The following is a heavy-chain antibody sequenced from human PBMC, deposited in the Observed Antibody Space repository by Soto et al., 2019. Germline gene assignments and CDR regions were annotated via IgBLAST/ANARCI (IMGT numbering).Heavy chain of an antibody. CDR3: AREVASYDRSGFFDY. Sequence: PVGSLRLSCAGSGFNFSISAFHWIRQAPGKGLEWVALISYDGNNIFYADSVKGRFTISRDNSKNTLYLQMHSLRADDTAVYYCAREVASYDRSGFFDYWGQGALVTVSS. D-gene: IGHD3-22*01. CDR1: GFNFSISA. J-gene: IGHJ4*02. CDR2: ISYDGNNI. V-gene: IGHV3-30-3*01.